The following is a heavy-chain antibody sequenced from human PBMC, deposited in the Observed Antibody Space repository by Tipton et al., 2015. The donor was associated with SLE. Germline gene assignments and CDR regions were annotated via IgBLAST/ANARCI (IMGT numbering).Heavy chain of an antibody. D-gene: IGHD1-26*01. V-gene: IGHV4-39*07. CDR2: GHYGGAT. J-gene: IGHJ2*01. CDR1: GGSMKNGCYY. CDR3: ARRGSWWYFDL. Sequence: TLSLTCSVSGGSMKNGCYYWGWFRQPPWKGVEWIGTGHYGGATYKHSSLNNRITISLDTSKNQFSLKLSSVTAADAAVYYCARRGSWWYFDLWGRGTLVTVSS.